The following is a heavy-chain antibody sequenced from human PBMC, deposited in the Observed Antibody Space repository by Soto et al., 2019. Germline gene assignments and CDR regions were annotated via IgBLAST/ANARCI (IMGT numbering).Heavy chain of an antibody. CDR1: GYSFTSYW. D-gene: IGHD3-22*01. CDR2: IYPGDSDT. CDR3: ARHLAHYYYDSSLGFDY. J-gene: IGHJ4*02. V-gene: IGHV5-51*01. Sequence: PGESLKISCKGSGYSFTSYWIGWVRQMPGKGLEWMGIIYPGDSDTRYSPSFQGQVTISADKSISTAYLQWSSLKASDTAMYYCARHLAHYYYDSSLGFDYWGQGTLVTVSS.